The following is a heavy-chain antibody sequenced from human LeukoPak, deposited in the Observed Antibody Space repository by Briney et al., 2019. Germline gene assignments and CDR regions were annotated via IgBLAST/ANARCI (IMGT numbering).Heavy chain of an antibody. CDR2: ISSRSTTI. Sequence: QPGGSLRLSCAASGFTFSSYSMNWVRQAPGKGLEWVSYISSRSTTIYYADSVKGRFTISRDNAKNSLYLQMNSLRDEDTAVYYCARGDYSSGWYWYAFDIWGQGTMVTVSS. D-gene: IGHD6-19*01. CDR3: ARGDYSSGWYWYAFDI. V-gene: IGHV3-48*02. J-gene: IGHJ3*02. CDR1: GFTFSSYS.